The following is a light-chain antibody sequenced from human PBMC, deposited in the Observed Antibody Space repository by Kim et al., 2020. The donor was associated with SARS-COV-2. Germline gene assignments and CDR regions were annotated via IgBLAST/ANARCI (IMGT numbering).Light chain of an antibody. V-gene: IGKV1-39*01. CDR2: AAS. CDR1: QSISSY. J-gene: IGKJ1*01. Sequence: DIQMTQSPSSLSASVGDRVTITCRASQSISSYLNWYQQKPGKAPKLLIYAASSLQSGVPSRFSGSGSGTDFTLTISSLQPEDFATYYCQQSYSTPPFTFGQVTQVDIK. CDR3: QQSYSTPPFT.